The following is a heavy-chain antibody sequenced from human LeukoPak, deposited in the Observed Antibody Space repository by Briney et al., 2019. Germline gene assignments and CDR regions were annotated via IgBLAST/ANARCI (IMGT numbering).Heavy chain of an antibody. CDR1: GFAFTQYM. J-gene: IGHJ4*02. V-gene: IGHV3-43*01. D-gene: IGHD3-22*01. CDR3: AKDYGNYRGSDY. CDR2: VTWDGVTT. Sequence: QPGGSLRLSCAASGFAFTQYMMHWVRQAPAKGLEWVSHVTWDGVTTYYTDPVKGRFTISRDNSRNSLYLQMNNLRSEDTAFYYCAKDYGNYRGSDYWGQGTLVTVSS.